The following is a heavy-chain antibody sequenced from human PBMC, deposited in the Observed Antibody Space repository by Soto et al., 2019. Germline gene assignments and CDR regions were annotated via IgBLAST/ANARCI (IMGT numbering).Heavy chain of an antibody. Sequence: PSETLSLTCTVSGGSISSYYWSWIRQPPGKGLEWIGYIYYSGSTNYNPSLKSRVTISVDTSKNQFSLKLSSVTAADTAVYYCVRGFDWLYDYWGQGTLVTVSS. CDR2: IYYSGST. V-gene: IGHV4-59*01. D-gene: IGHD3-9*01. CDR3: VRGFDWLYDY. J-gene: IGHJ4*02. CDR1: GGSISSYY.